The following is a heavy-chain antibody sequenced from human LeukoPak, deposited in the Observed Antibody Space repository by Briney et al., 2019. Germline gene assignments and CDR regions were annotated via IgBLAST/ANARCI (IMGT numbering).Heavy chain of an antibody. V-gene: IGHV4-59*08. Sequence: SETLSLTCTVSGDXISSYYWSWIRQPPGKGQEWLGYIYYSGGTDYNPSLKSRVTISVDTSKNQFSLKLRSVTAADTAVYYCARHVTISGPYDASDIWGQGTMVTVSP. J-gene: IGHJ3*02. CDR3: ARHVTISGPYDASDI. CDR2: IYYSGGT. CDR1: GDXISSYY. D-gene: IGHD5-24*01.